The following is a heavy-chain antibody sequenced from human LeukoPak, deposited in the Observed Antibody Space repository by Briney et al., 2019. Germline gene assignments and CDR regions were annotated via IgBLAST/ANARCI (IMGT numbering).Heavy chain of an antibody. V-gene: IGHV1-69*05. J-gene: IGHJ4*02. Sequence: ASVKVSCKASGGTFSSYEISWVRQAPGQGLEWMGGIIPMFGTAKYAQKFQGRVTITTDKSTSTAYMELSSLRSEDTAVYYCASGTPDIVVVPATLRNSYFAYWGQGPLVTVSS. D-gene: IGHD2-2*01. CDR3: ASGTPDIVVVPATLRNSYFAY. CDR2: IIPMFGTA. CDR1: GGTFSSYE.